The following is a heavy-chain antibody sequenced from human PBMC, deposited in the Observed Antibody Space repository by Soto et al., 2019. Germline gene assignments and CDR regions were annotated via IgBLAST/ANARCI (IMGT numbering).Heavy chain of an antibody. Sequence: QVQLVESGGGVVQPGRSLRLSCAASGFTFSSYGMHWVRQAPGKGLEWVAVIWYDGSNKYYADSVKGRFTISRDNSKNTLYLQMNSLRAEDTAGYYCARDPRGPVDYWGRGTLVTVSS. CDR2: IWYDGSNK. J-gene: IGHJ4*02. V-gene: IGHV3-33*01. D-gene: IGHD5-12*01. CDR3: ARDPRGPVDY. CDR1: GFTFSSYG.